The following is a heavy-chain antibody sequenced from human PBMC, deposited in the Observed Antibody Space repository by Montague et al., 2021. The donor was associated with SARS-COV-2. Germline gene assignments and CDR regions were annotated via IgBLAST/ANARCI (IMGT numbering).Heavy chain of an antibody. CDR2: IDWDYDK. V-gene: IGHV2-70*01. CDR1: GFSLSTSGMC. Sequence: VKPTQTLTLTCTFSGFSLSTSGMCVSWIRQPPGKALEWLAVIDWDYDKSYSTSLKTRLTISKDTSKNQVVLTMTNMNPVDTATYYCARMPDQVWLDYGGQGILVTVSS. CDR3: ARMPDQVWLDY. J-gene: IGHJ4*02. D-gene: IGHD5-18*01.